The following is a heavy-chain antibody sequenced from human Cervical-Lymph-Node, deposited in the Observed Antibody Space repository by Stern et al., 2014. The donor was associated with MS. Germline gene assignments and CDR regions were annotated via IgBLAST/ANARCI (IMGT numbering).Heavy chain of an antibody. CDR1: GFTFDDYG. D-gene: IGHD6-13*01. J-gene: IGHJ2*01. Sequence: VQLVQSGGDVVRPGGSLRLSCVASGFTFDDYGMGWVRQAPGKGLEWVSGVNWNGATTGYTDSMKGRFTVSRDNAKNSLYLQMHSLRAEDTAFYYCARRAAAVTYWYFDLWGHGTLVTVSS. CDR2: VNWNGATT. V-gene: IGHV3-20*04. CDR3: ARRAAAVTYWYFDL.